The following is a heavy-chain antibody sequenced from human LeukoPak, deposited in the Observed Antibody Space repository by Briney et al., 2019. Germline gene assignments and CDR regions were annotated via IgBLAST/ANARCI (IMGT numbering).Heavy chain of an antibody. CDR3: ARFWSGYYLDY. D-gene: IGHD3-3*01. CDR1: GGSISSYY. V-gene: IGHV4-59*12. J-gene: IGHJ4*02. Sequence: SETLSLTCTVSGGSISSYYWSWIRQPPGKGLEWIGYIYHSGSTYYNPSLKSRVTISVDRSKNQFSLKLSSVTAADTAVYYCARFWSGYYLDYWGQGTLVTVSS. CDR2: IYHSGST.